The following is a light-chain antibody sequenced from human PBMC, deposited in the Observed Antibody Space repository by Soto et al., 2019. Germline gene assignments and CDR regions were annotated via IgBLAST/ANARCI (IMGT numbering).Light chain of an antibody. J-gene: IGKJ1*01. Sequence: DIVLTQSPGTLSLSPGEGATLSCRASQSLTNVFLAWYQQKPGQAPRLLIYGASRRATGIPDRFSGSGSGTDFTLTISRLEPEDFATYYCQQYKSYSRMFGQGTKVEIK. V-gene: IGKV3-20*01. CDR1: QSLTNVF. CDR3: QQYKSYSRM. CDR2: GAS.